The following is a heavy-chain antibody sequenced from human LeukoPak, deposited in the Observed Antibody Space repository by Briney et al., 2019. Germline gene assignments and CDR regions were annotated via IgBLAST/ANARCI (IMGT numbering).Heavy chain of an antibody. D-gene: IGHD5-12*01. Sequence: SETLSLTCAVYGGSFSGYYWSWIRQPPGKGLEWIGESNQSGSTNYNPSLKSRVTISVDTSKNQFSLMLSSVTAADTAVYYCARDRTDIVATSHFDYWGQGTLVTVSS. J-gene: IGHJ4*02. CDR2: SNQSGST. CDR1: GGSFSGYY. CDR3: ARDRTDIVATSHFDY. V-gene: IGHV4-34*01.